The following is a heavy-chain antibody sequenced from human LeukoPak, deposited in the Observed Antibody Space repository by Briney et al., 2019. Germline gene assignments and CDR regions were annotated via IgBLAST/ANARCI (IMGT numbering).Heavy chain of an antibody. CDR1: GGTFSSYG. Sequence: SVKVSCKASGGTFSSYGITWVRQAPGQGLEWMGGIMTFFGAPNYAQKFQGRFTITTDGTTSTAYMELSSLRSDDTAVYYCARVGSARYYYYMDVWGKGTTVTVSS. J-gene: IGHJ6*03. CDR2: IMTFFGAP. V-gene: IGHV1-69*05. CDR3: ARVGSARYYYYMDV. D-gene: IGHD3-10*01.